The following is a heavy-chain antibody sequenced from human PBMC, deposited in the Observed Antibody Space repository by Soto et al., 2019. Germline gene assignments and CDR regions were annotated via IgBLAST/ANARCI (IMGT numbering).Heavy chain of an antibody. CDR2: IKPDGSET. Sequence: EAQLVESGGDLVQPGGSLRLSCAASGFMFSDSWMNWVRQAPGKGLEWVANIKPDGSETAYVDSAKGRFTIFRDNAKKFLYVQMNSLRVDDTAVYYCASGIDPWGQGTLVTVSS. CDR1: GFMFSDSW. CDR3: ASGIDP. J-gene: IGHJ5*02. V-gene: IGHV3-7*05.